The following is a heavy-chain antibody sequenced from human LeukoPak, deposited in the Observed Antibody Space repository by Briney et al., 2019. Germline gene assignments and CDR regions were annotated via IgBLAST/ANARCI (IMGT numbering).Heavy chain of an antibody. CDR1: GYSFTSYW. CDR2: IYPGDSDT. CDR3: ARQQWYSSSWPYYFDY. J-gene: IGHJ4*02. D-gene: IGHD6-13*01. Sequence: GESLKISCKGSGYSFTSYWIGWVRQMPGKGLEWMGIIYPGDSDTRYSPSFQGQVTISADKSISTAYLQWSSLKASDTAMYYCARQQWYSSSWPYYFDYWGQGTLVTVSS. V-gene: IGHV5-51*01.